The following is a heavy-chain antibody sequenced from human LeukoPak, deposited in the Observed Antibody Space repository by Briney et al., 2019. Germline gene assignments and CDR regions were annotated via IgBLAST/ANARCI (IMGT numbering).Heavy chain of an antibody. V-gene: IGHV3-64*05. CDR2: INTNGANT. D-gene: IGHD6-6*01. CDR1: GFTVSSNY. J-gene: IGHJ4*02. CDR3: VKGLDYSSSRMDS. Sequence: GGSLRLSCAASGFTVSSNYMSWVRQAPGKGLEYVSSINTNGANTYYADSVKGRFTISRDNSRNTVYVQMNSLTPEDTAVYYCVKGLDYSSSRMDSWGQGTLVTVSS.